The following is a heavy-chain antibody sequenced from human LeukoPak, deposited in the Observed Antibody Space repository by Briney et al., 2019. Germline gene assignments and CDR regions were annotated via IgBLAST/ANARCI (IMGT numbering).Heavy chain of an antibody. CDR2: IRYDGSNK. Sequence: TGGSLRLSCAASGFTFSSYGMHWVRQAPGKGLEWVAFIRYDGSNKYYADPVKGRFTISRDNSKNTLYLQMNSLRAEDTAVYYCAKDPVNDYGETPWFDPWGQGTLVTVSS. D-gene: IGHD4-17*01. J-gene: IGHJ5*02. CDR3: AKDPVNDYGETPWFDP. CDR1: GFTFSSYG. V-gene: IGHV3-30*02.